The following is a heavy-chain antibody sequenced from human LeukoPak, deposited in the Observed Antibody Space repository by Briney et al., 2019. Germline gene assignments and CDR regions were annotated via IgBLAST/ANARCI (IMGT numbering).Heavy chain of an antibody. Sequence: PGGSLRLSCAASGFIVSSSYMSWVRQAPGKGLEWVSVISGGGGRTYYAASVKGRFTISRDNAKNSLYLQMNSLRADDTAVYYCATGKHYYDSSGYYFYYFDYWGQGTLVTVSS. CDR1: GFIVSSSY. J-gene: IGHJ4*02. D-gene: IGHD3-22*01. CDR3: ATGKHYYDSSGYYFYYFDY. V-gene: IGHV3-66*01. CDR2: ISGGGGRT.